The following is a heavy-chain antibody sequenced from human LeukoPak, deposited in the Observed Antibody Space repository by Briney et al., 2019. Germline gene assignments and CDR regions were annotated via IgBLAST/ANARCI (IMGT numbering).Heavy chain of an antibody. V-gene: IGHV4-59*12. J-gene: IGHJ4*02. CDR3: VRTYALSWLLRVYYFDY. CDR2: IYYSGST. CDR1: GGSISSYY. D-gene: IGHD3-22*01. Sequence: PSETLSLTCTVSGGSISSYYWSWIRQPPGKGLEGIGYIYYSGSTNYNPSLKSRVTISVDTSKNQFSLKLSSVTAADTAVYYCVRTYALSWLLRVYYFDYWGQGTLVTVSS.